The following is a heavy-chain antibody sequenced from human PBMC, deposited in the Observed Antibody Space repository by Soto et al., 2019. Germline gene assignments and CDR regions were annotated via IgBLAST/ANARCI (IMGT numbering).Heavy chain of an antibody. Sequence: EVQLVQSGAELKKPGESLKISCQTSGFRFTNFWIGWVRQRPGKGLEWMGIIYSRDSDTKYSPSFQGQVTISVDTSITTAYLQWSSLKASDTAVYYCARAPYYQGDGDFDFWGQGTLVTVSS. D-gene: IGHD3-10*01. CDR1: GFRFTNFW. CDR2: IYSRDSDT. J-gene: IGHJ4*02. V-gene: IGHV5-51*01. CDR3: ARAPYYQGDGDFDF.